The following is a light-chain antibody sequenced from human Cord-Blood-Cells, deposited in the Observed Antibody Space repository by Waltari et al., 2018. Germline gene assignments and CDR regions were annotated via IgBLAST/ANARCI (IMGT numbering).Light chain of an antibody. CDR1: QDISND. V-gene: IGKV1-33*01. J-gene: IGKJ3*01. CDR2: DAT. CDR3: QQYDNLPVT. Sequence: DIPMTQSPSSLSASVGDRVTITCQASQDISNDLNWYQKKPGKAPKLLIYDATNLEKGVPSRFSGSGSGTDFTFTISSLQPEDIATYYCQQYDNLPVTFGPGTKVDIK.